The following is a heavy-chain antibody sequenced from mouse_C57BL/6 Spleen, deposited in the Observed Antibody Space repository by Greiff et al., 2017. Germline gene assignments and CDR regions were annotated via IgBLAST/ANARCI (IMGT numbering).Heavy chain of an antibody. D-gene: IGHD2-3*01. J-gene: IGHJ3*01. CDR3: AREGGYYPFAY. V-gene: IGHV3-6*01. CDR2: ISYDGSN. CDR1: GYSITSGYY. Sequence: EVQLVESGPGLVKPSQSLSLTCSVTGYSITSGYYWNWIRQFPGNKLEWMGYISYDGSNNYNPSLKNRISITRDTSKNQFFLKLNSVTTEDTATYYGAREGGYYPFAYWGQGTLVTVSA.